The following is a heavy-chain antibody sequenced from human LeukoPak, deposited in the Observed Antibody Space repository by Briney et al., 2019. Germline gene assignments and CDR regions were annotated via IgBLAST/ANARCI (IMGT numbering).Heavy chain of an antibody. CDR3: AREYYDSSGHNS. J-gene: IGHJ4*02. CDR2: ISSSSSTI. Sequence: GGSLRLSCAASGFTFSSYSMNWVRQAPGKGLEWVSYISSSSSTIYYADSVKGRFTISRDNAKNSLYLQMNSLRAGDTAVYYCAREYYDSSGHNSWGQGTLVTVSP. D-gene: IGHD3-22*01. CDR1: GFTFSSYS. V-gene: IGHV3-48*01.